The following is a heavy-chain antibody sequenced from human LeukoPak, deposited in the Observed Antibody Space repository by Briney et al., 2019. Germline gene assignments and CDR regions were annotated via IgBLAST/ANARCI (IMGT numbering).Heavy chain of an antibody. V-gene: IGHV3-48*01. D-gene: IGHD2-2*02. CDR1: GFTFSSHS. J-gene: IGHJ4*02. Sequence: GGSLRLSCAASGFTFSSHSMNWVRQAPGKGLEWVSYISSSSSTIYYADSVKGRFTISRDNAKNSLYLQMNSLRAEDTALYYCARAIGVTCISTSCYSFDYWGQGTLVTVSS. CDR3: ARAIGVTCISTSCYSFDY. CDR2: ISSSSSTI.